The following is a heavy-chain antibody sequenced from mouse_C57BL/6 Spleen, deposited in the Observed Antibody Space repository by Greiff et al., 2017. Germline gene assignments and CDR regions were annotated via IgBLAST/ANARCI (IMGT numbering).Heavy chain of an antibody. CDR3: ARGSSFADY. CDR2: IYPGAGDT. CDR1: GYAFSSSW. V-gene: IGHV1-82*01. J-gene: IGHJ2*01. Sequence: QVQLQQSGPELVKPGASVKISCKASGYAFSSSWMNWVKQRPGQGLEWIGRIYPGAGDTNYNGKFKGKATLTADKSSSTAYMQLSSLTSEDSAVYFCARGSSFADYWGQGTTLTVSS. D-gene: IGHD1-1*01.